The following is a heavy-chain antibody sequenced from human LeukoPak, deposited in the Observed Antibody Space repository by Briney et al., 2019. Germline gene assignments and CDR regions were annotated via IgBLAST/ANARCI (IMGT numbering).Heavy chain of an antibody. CDR1: GGSFSGYY. V-gene: IGHV4-34*01. CDR2: INHSGST. D-gene: IGHD6-19*01. Sequence: SETLSLTCAVYGGSFSGYYWSWIRQPPGKGLEWIGEINHSGSTNYNPSLKSRVTISVDTSKNQFSLKLSSVTAADTAVYYCATLGYSSGWYRYYWGQGTLVTVSS. CDR3: ATLGYSSGWYRYY. J-gene: IGHJ4*02.